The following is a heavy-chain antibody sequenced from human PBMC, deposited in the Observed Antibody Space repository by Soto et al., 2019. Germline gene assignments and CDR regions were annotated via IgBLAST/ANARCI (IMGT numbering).Heavy chain of an antibody. J-gene: IGHJ5*02. V-gene: IGHV4-59*12. CDR1: GGSISSYY. Sequence: LSETLSLTCTVSGGSISSYYWSWIRQPPGKGLEWIGYIYFRGTTNYNPSLKSRVTMSVDTSKNQFSLKLSSVTAADTAVYYCARGLDILTGYPNWFDPGAREPWSPSPQ. D-gene: IGHD3-9*01. CDR3: ARGLDILTGYPNWFDP. CDR2: IYFRGTT.